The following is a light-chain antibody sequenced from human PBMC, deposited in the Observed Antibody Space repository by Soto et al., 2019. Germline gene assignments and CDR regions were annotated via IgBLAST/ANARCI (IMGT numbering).Light chain of an antibody. V-gene: IGKV1-9*01. CDR1: QGNNKF. CDR2: GAS. J-gene: IGKJ2*01. CDR3: QQLTNFRFT. Sequence: IQLTQSPSSLSASVGDRVTITCRASQGNNKFLAWYQQRPGKAPQLLVYGASTLQSGVPSRFSGSGSGTDFTLTISSLQPEDVATYYCQQLTNFRFTFGQGTKRDIK.